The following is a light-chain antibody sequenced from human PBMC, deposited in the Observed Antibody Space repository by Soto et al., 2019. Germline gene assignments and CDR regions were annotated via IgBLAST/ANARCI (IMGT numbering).Light chain of an antibody. CDR3: SSYAVANRV. J-gene: IGLJ1*01. CDR2: EVT. CDR1: SSDVGANNY. V-gene: IGLV2-8*01. Sequence: QSVLTQPPSASGSPGQSVTISCTGTSSDVGANNYVSWYQQHPGKAPKLMIYEVTKRPSGVPDRFSGSKSGNTASLTVSGLQAEDEADYYCSSYAVANRVFGTGTKVTVL.